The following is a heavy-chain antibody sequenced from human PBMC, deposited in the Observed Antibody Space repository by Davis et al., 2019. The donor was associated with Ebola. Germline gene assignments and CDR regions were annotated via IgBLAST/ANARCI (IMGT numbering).Heavy chain of an antibody. D-gene: IGHD4-11*01. V-gene: IGHV4-59*12. CDR3: ARESNYVRFDP. CDR2: IYYSGST. Sequence: GSLRLSCTVSGGSISSSYWSWIRQPPGKGLEWIGYIYYSGSTNYNPSLKSRVTISVDTSKNQFSLKLGSVTAADTAVYYCARESNYVRFDPWGQGTLVTVSS. CDR1: GGSISSSY. J-gene: IGHJ5*02.